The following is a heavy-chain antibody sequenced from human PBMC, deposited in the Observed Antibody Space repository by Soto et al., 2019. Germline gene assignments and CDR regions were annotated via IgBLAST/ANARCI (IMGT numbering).Heavy chain of an antibody. CDR2: FDPEDGET. CDR3: ATMAKYCSSTSCYPNWFDP. D-gene: IGHD2-2*01. V-gene: IGHV1-24*01. J-gene: IGHJ5*02. CDR1: GYTLTELS. Sequence: ASVKVSCKVSGYTLTELSMHWVRQAPGKGLEWMGGFDPEDGETIYAQKFQGRVTMTEDTSTDKAYMELSSLRSEDTAVYYCATMAKYCSSTSCYPNWFDPWGQGTLVTVSS.